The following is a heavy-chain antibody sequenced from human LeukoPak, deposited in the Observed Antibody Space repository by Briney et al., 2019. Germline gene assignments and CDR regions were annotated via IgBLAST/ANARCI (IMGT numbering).Heavy chain of an antibody. D-gene: IGHD5-12*01. CDR1: GYTFTGYY. CDR3: ARVIGPIVATIRAAFDI. CDR2: INPNSGGT. V-gene: IGHV1-2*02. Sequence: GASVKVSCKASGYTFTGYYMHWVRQAPGQGLEWLGWINPNSGGTNYAQKFQGRVTMTRDTSISTAYMELSRLRSDDTAVYYCARVIGPIVATIRAAFDIWGQGTMVTVSS. J-gene: IGHJ3*02.